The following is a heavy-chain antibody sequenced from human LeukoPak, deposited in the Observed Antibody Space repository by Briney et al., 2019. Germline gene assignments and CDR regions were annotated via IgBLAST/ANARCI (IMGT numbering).Heavy chain of an antibody. CDR2: ISAYNGNT. V-gene: IGHV1-18*01. Sequence: ASVKVSCKASGYTFTSYGISWVRQAPGQGLEWMGWISAYNGNTNYAQKLQGRVTMTTDTSTSTAYMELRSLRSDDTAVYYCARDRGSGWCVGDVGKLDYWGQGTLVTVSS. J-gene: IGHJ4*02. D-gene: IGHD6-19*01. CDR3: ARDRGSGWCVGDVGKLDY. CDR1: GYTFTSYG.